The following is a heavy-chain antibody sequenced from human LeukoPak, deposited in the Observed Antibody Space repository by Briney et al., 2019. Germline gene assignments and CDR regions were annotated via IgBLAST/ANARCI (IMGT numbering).Heavy chain of an antibody. CDR2: IYFSGST. CDR3: ARAGDPPGYYFDY. Sequence: SETLSLTCTVSGGSISSYYWSWIRQPPGKGLEWIGYIYFSGSTNCNPSLKSRVTISVDTSRNQFSLQLSSVTAADTAVYYCARAGDPPGYYFDYWGQGTLVTVSS. CDR1: GGSISSYY. D-gene: IGHD7-27*01. V-gene: IGHV4-59*01. J-gene: IGHJ4*02.